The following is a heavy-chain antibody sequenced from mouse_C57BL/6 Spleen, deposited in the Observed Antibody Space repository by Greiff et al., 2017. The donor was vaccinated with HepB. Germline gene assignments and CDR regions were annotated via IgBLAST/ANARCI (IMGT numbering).Heavy chain of an antibody. D-gene: IGHD1-1*01. CDR3: NSYGSSYPDY. Sequence: QVHVKQSGAELVRPGASVTLSCKASGYTFTDYEMHWVKQTPVHGLEWIGAIDPETGGTAYNQKFKGKAILTADKSSSTAYMELRSLTSEDSAVYYCNSYGSSYPDYWGQGTTLTVSS. CDR1: GYTFTDYE. CDR2: IDPETGGT. J-gene: IGHJ2*01. V-gene: IGHV1-15*01.